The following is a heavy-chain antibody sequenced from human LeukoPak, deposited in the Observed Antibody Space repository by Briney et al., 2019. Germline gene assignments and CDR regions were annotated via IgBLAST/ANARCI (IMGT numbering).Heavy chain of an antibody. Sequence: PSETLSLTCTVSGGSISSYYWSWIRQPPGKGLEWIGYIYYSGSTNYNPSLKSRVTISVDTSKNRFSLKVSSVTAADTAVYYCARDSSSWSYYYYMDAWGEGTTVTVSS. D-gene: IGHD6-13*01. CDR3: ARDSSSWSYYYYMDA. J-gene: IGHJ6*03. CDR1: GGSISSYY. V-gene: IGHV4-59*01. CDR2: IYYSGST.